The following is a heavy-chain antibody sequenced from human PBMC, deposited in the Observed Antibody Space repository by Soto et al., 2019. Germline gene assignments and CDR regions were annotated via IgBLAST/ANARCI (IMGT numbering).Heavy chain of an antibody. CDR3: ARTRQSCSSSRCHDVYFDY. J-gene: IGHJ4*02. D-gene: IGHD2-2*01. V-gene: IGHV4-4*02. CDR1: GDSMNTNNW. CDR2: IHHNGDT. Sequence: SETLSLTCAVFGDSMNTNNWWSWVRQTPGKGLEWIGEIHHNGDTTYSPSLKSRVTMSLDKSKYQFSLRLTSVTAADTAVYYCARTRQSCSSSRCHDVYFDYWGRGTLVTVSS.